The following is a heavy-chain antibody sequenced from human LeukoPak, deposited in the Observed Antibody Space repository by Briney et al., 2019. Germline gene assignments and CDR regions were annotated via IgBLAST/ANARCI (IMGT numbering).Heavy chain of an antibody. CDR3: ARDPSSWNGFFDS. V-gene: IGHV3-74*01. Sequence: GGSLRLSCEASGFTFRSYWMHWVRQAPGKGLMWVSRIETDGSSTNNADSVKGRFTISRDNARNTVYLQMNSLRADDTAVYYCARDPSSWNGFFDSWGQGTLVTVSS. CDR1: GFTFRSYW. D-gene: IGHD6-13*01. J-gene: IGHJ4*02. CDR2: IETDGSST.